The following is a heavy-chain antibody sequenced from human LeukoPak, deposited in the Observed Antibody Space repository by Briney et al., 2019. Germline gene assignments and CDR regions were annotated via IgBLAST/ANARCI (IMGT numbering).Heavy chain of an antibody. CDR3: ARVGQAYYFDY. V-gene: IGHV3-7*01. CDR2: IDPDGSHK. J-gene: IGHJ4*02. CDR1: GFTFTRFW. Sequence: GGSLRLSCGASGFTFTRFWMNWVRQAPGRGLEWVANIDPDGSHKYYVDSVKGRFTISRDNAKNSVYLQMNSLRAEDTAVYYCARVGQAYYFDYWGQGTLVTVSS.